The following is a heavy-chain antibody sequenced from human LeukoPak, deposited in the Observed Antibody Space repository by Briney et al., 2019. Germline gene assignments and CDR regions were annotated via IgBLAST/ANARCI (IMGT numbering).Heavy chain of an antibody. CDR1: GFTVSSNY. CDR2: ISGSGGRT. D-gene: IGHD2-2*01. Sequence: GGSLRLSCAASGFTVSSNYMSWVRQAPGKGLEWVSAISGSGGRTYYADSVKCRFTISRDNSKNTLYLQMSSLRAEDTAVYYCAKEVIVVPPAKVFDYWGQGTLVTVSS. CDR3: AKEVIVVPPAKVFDY. V-gene: IGHV3-23*01. J-gene: IGHJ4*02.